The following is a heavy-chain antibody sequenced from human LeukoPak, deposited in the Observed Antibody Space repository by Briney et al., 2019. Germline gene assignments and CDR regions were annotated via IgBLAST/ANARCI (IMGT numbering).Heavy chain of an antibody. CDR1: GFTSSNYA. D-gene: IGHD7-27*01. V-gene: IGHV3-30-3*01. Sequence: GGSLRLSCAASGFTSSNYAMHWVRQAPGKGLEWVAFISSDESDKYYADSVKGRFTISRDNSKNTLYLQMNSLRAEDTAVYYCAKDGGLWVSAHWGDSWGRGTLVTVSS. CDR2: ISSDESDK. J-gene: IGHJ4*02. CDR3: AKDGGLWVSAHWGDS.